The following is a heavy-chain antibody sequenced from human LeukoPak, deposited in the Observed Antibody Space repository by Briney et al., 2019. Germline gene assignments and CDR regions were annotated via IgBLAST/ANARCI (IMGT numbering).Heavy chain of an antibody. Sequence: SETLSLTCTASGVTVSSHYWAWIRQPPGKGLEWIGYISYTGSTNYDPSVKSRVTISVDTSKNQLYLKLRSVTAADTAVYYCAREGYSSNWYDYWGQGTLVTVSS. CDR3: AREGYSSNWYDY. J-gene: IGHJ5*01. V-gene: IGHV4-59*02. CDR2: ISYTGST. CDR1: GVTVSSHY. D-gene: IGHD6-13*01.